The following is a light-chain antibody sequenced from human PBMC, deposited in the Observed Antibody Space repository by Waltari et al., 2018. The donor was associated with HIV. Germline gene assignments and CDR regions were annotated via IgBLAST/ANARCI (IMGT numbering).Light chain of an antibody. V-gene: IGLV3-21*02. J-gene: IGLJ2*01. Sequence: SYVLTQPPSVSVAPGQTARLTCGVKHIGSKRLHWYQQKPGQAPVLVVYDDRDRPSGIPERFSGSNFGNTATLTITRVEAGDEADYYCQVWESSTDDHQVVFGGGTKLTVL. CDR2: DDR. CDR3: QVWESSTDDHQVV. CDR1: HIGSKR.